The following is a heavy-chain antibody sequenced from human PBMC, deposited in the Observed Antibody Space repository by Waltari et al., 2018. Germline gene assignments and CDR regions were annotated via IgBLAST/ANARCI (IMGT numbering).Heavy chain of an antibody. D-gene: IGHD7-27*01. V-gene: IGHV3-21*01. CDR1: GFTFSSYN. J-gene: IGHJ4*02. CDR3: ATGGWGFYLDN. Sequence: EVQLVESGGGLGKPGGSLRLSCAASGFTFSSYNMNWVRQAPGKGLEWISSISSTGTYTHYADSVKGRFTISRDNAKNSLYLQMNSLRAEDTGVYWCATGGWGFYLDNWGQGTLVTFSS. CDR2: ISSTGTYT.